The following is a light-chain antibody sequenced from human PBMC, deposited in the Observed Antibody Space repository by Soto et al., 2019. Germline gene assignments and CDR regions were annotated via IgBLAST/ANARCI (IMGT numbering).Light chain of an antibody. CDR2: AAS. J-gene: IGKJ4*01. CDR3: QQLNSYPLT. V-gene: IGKV1-9*01. CDR1: QGISSY. Sequence: IQVNQSPFSLAATFRNKSNLPCPASQGISSYLAWYQQKPGKAPKLLIYAASTLQSGVPSRFSGSGSGTDFTLTISSLQPEDFATYYCQQLNSYPLTFGGGTKVDIK.